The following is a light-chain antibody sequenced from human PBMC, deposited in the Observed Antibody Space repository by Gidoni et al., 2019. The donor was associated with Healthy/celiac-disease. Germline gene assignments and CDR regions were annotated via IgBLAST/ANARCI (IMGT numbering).Light chain of an antibody. CDR3: KQYDNLPALT. CDR2: DAS. J-gene: IGKJ4*01. V-gene: IGKV1-33*01. Sequence: IQMTQSPSSLSASVGDRVTITCQASQDISNFLNWYQQKPGKAPKSLIYDASNLETGVPSRFSGSGSGTDFTFTISSLQPEDIATYYCKQYDNLPALTFGGGTKVEIK. CDR1: QDISNF.